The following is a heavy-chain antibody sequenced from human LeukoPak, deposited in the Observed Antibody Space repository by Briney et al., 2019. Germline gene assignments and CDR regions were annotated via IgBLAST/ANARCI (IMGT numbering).Heavy chain of an antibody. Sequence: PGGSLRLSCAASGFTFSSYSMNWVRQAPGKGLEWVSSISSSSSYIYYADSVKGRFTISRDNAKNSLYLQMNSLRAEDTAVYYCARDFVVAATFGFAPGGQGTLVPVPS. CDR3: ARDFVVAATFGFAP. CDR1: GFTFSSYS. D-gene: IGHD2-15*01. CDR2: ISSSSSYI. J-gene: IGHJ5*02. V-gene: IGHV3-21*01.